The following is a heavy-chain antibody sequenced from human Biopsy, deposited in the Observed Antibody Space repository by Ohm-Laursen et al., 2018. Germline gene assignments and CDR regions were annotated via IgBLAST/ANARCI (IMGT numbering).Heavy chain of an antibody. J-gene: IGHJ3*01. CDR1: GFLLNNYG. D-gene: IGHD4-17*01. V-gene: IGHV3-23*01. CDR3: TCRYGDSPL. CDR2: IRGSGLTT. Sequence: SLRLSCAAPGFLLNNYGLSWVCQAPGKGLEWVSAIRGSGLTTFYTDSVKGRFTISRDNSKNTLSLQMNSLRAEDAAIYYCTCRYGDSPLWGQGTMVTVSS.